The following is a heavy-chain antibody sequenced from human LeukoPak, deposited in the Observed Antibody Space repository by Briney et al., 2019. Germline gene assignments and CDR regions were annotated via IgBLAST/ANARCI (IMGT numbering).Heavy chain of an antibody. Sequence: SETLSLTCAVYGGSFSGYYWSWIRQPPGKGLEWIGEINHSGSTNYNPSLKSRVTISVDTSKNQFSLKLSSVTAADTAVYYCARDAGYLSWFDPWGQGTLVTVSS. D-gene: IGHD6-13*01. CDR3: ARDAGYLSWFDP. CDR2: INHSGST. V-gene: IGHV4-34*01. J-gene: IGHJ5*02. CDR1: GGSFSGYY.